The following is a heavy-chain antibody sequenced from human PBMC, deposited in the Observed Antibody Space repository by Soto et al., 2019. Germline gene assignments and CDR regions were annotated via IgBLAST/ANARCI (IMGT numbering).Heavy chain of an antibody. V-gene: IGHV1-2*02. CDR3: ARGSSRRWYRRYGMDV. CDR2: INPNSGGT. D-gene: IGHD6-13*01. CDR1: GYTFTGYY. J-gene: IGHJ6*02. Sequence: ASVKVSCKASGYTFTGYYMHWVRQAPGQGLEWMGWINPNSGGTNYAQKFQGRVTMTRDTSTSTVYMELSSLRSEETAVYYCARGSSRRWYRRYGMDVWGQGTTVTVSS.